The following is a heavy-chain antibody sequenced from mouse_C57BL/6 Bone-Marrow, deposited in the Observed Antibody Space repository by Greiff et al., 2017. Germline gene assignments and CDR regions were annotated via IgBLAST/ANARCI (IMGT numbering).Heavy chain of an antibody. D-gene: IGHD1-1*01. CDR3: ARINYYGSRYYFDY. J-gene: IGHJ2*01. V-gene: IGHV1-81*01. CDR1: GYTFTSYG. Sequence: QVQLKQSGAELARPGASVKLSCKASGYTFTSYGISGVKQSTGQGLEWIGEIYPRSGNTYYNEKFKGKATLTADKSSSTAYMELRSLTSEDSAVYFCARINYYGSRYYFDYWGQGTTLTVSS. CDR2: IYPRSGNT.